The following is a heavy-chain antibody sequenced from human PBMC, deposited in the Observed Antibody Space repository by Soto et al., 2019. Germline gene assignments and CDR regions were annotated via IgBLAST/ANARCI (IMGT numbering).Heavy chain of an antibody. CDR3: ARGPGYGDYIFDY. CDR1: GGSFSGYY. CDR2: INHSGST. D-gene: IGHD4-17*01. Sequence: PSETLSLTCAVYGGSFSGYYWSWIRQPPGKGLEWIGEINHSGSTNYNPSLKSRVTISVDTSKNQFSLKLSSVTAADTAVYYCARGPGYGDYIFDYWGQGTVGTVS. J-gene: IGHJ4*02. V-gene: IGHV4-34*01.